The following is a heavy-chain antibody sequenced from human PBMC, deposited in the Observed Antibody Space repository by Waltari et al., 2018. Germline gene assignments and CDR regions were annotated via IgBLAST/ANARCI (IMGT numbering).Heavy chain of an antibody. V-gene: IGHV3-53*01. Sequence: EVQLVESGGGLIQPGGSLRLSCAASGFTVSSNFMSWVRQAPGKGLQWVSLIYTSGGTYYADSVKGRFTISRDNSKNTVYLQMNSLRVEDTALYYCAGNEFGDPFDYWGQGTLVSVSS. CDR1: GFTVSSNF. D-gene: IGHD4-17*01. CDR3: AGNEFGDPFDY. CDR2: IYTSGGT. J-gene: IGHJ4*02.